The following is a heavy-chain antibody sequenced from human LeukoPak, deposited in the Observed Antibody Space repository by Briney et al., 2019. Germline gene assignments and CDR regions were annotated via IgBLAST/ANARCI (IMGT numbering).Heavy chain of an antibody. J-gene: IGHJ4*02. D-gene: IGHD2-2*01. CDR3: AKAGSTAWTAVDF. V-gene: IGHV3-23*01. Sequence: GGSLRLSCAASGFTFSSCAMSWVRLAPGKGLEWVSVISGSGSSTYYAASVKGRFTISRDNSKNILYLQMKSLRVEDTAIYYCAKAGSTAWTAVDFWGQGTLVTVSS. CDR2: ISGSGSST. CDR1: GFTFSSCA.